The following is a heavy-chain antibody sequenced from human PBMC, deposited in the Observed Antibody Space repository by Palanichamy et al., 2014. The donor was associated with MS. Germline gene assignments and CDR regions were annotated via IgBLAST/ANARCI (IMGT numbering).Heavy chain of an antibody. Sequence: EVQLVESGGGLVQPGESLRLSCAASGFTFSSYWMRWVRQAPGKGLEWVADIKQDGSEKNYVDSVKGRFTISRDNAKNSLYLQMNSLRAEDTAVYYCAKGWKRSFESWGQGVLVTVSS. J-gene: IGHJ5*01. V-gene: IGHV3-7*03. CDR1: GFTFSSYW. D-gene: IGHD1-1*01. CDR3: AKGWKRSFES. CDR2: IKQDGSEK.